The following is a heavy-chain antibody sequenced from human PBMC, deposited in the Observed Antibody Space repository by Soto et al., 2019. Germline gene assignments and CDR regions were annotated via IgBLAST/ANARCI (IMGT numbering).Heavy chain of an antibody. CDR1: GYTFTSYY. CDR2: INPSGGST. J-gene: IGHJ6*02. V-gene: IGHV1-46*01. CDR3: ARDLPPHLGYCSGGSCYNDYYYGMDV. Sequence: ASVKVSCKASGYTFTSYYMHWVRQAPGQGLEWMGIINPSGGSTSYAQKFQGRVTMTRDTSTSTVYMELSSLRSEDTAVYYCARDLPPHLGYCSGGSCYNDYYYGMDVWGQATTVTVSS. D-gene: IGHD2-15*01.